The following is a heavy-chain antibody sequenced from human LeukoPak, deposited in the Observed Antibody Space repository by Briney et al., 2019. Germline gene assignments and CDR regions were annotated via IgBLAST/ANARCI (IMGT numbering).Heavy chain of an antibody. CDR2: IYYSGST. D-gene: IGHD3-22*01. J-gene: IGHJ4*02. Sequence: PSETLSLTCTVSGGSISSYYWSWLRQPPGKGLEWIGYIYYSGSTNYNPSLKSRVTISVDTSKNQFSLKLSSVTAADTAVYYCARVNYDSSGYSYYFDYWGQGTLVTVSS. CDR1: GGSISSYY. V-gene: IGHV4-59*01. CDR3: ARVNYDSSGYSYYFDY.